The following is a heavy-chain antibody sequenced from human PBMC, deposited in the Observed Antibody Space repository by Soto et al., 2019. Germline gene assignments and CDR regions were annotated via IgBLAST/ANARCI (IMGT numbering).Heavy chain of an antibody. J-gene: IGHJ3*02. V-gene: IGHV4-61*01. Sequence: ASETLSLTCTVSGGSVSSGSYYWSWIQQPPGKGLEWIGYIYYSGSTNYNPSLKSRVTISVDTSKNQFSLKLSSVTAADTAVYYCARAALRSGNAFDIWGQGTMVTVSS. D-gene: IGHD5-12*01. CDR2: IYYSGST. CDR1: GGSVSSGSYY. CDR3: ARAALRSGNAFDI.